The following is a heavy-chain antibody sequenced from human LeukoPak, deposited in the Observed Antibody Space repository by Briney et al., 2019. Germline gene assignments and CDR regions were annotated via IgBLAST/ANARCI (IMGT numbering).Heavy chain of an antibody. J-gene: IGHJ4*02. Sequence: GGSLRLSCAASGFTFSSYWMYWVRQAPGKGLVWVSRINSDGSSTSHADSVRGRFTISRDNAKNTLYLQMNSLRAEDTAVYYCAREGGYSHAFDYWGQGTLVTVSS. CDR3: AREGGYSHAFDY. CDR2: INSDGSST. V-gene: IGHV3-74*01. D-gene: IGHD3-22*01. CDR1: GFTFSSYW.